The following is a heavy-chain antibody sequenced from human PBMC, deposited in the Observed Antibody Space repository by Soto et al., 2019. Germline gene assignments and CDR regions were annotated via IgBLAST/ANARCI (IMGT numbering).Heavy chain of an antibody. V-gene: IGHV4-31*03. CDR2: IYYSGST. CDR3: ARDRVKSYYDSSGYYGQQYYFDY. J-gene: IGHJ4*02. D-gene: IGHD3-22*01. CDR1: GGSISSGGYY. Sequence: SETLSLTCTVSGGSISSGGYYWSWVRQHPGKGLEWIGYIYYSGSTYYNPSLKSRVTISVDTSKNQFSLKLSSVTAADTAVYYCARDRVKSYYDSSGYYGQQYYFDYWGQGTLVTVSS.